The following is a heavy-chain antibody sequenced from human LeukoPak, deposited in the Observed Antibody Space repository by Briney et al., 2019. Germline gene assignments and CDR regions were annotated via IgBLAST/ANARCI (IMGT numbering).Heavy chain of an antibody. CDR3: ARVIPQTSIAAAGNSIGLGAFDI. V-gene: IGHV4-59*01. D-gene: IGHD6-13*01. CDR2: IYYSGST. CDR1: GGSISSYY. Sequence: PSETLSLTCTVSGGSISSYYWSWIRQPPGKGLEWIGYIYYSGSTNYNPSLKSRVTISVDTSKNQFSLKLSSVTAADTAVYYCARVIPQTSIAAAGNSIGLGAFDIWGQGTMVTVSS. J-gene: IGHJ3*02.